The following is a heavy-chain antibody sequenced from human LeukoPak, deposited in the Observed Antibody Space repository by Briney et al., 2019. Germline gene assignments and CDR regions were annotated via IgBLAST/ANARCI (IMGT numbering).Heavy chain of an antibody. CDR3: AKDSMLDFWSASSTYYYYMDV. CDR2: FSGGTT. Sequence: GGSLRLSCAASGFTISTYGMSWVRQAPGKGLEWVSSFSGGTTYSADSVRGRFTISRDNSKNTLYLQMNSLRAEDTAVYFCAKDSMLDFWSASSTYYYYMDVWGKGATVTVSS. D-gene: IGHD3-3*01. J-gene: IGHJ6*03. CDR1: GFTISTYG. V-gene: IGHV3-23*01.